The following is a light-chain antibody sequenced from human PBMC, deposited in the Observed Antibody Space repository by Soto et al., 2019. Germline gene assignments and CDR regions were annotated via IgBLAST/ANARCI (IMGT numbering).Light chain of an antibody. CDR1: QSVSSSY. J-gene: IGKJ2*01. CDR3: QQYGNSPRP. CDR2: GAS. Sequence: EIVLTQSPDTLSLSPGERATLSCTASQSVSSSYLAWYQQKPGQAPRLLIYGASSRATGNPERFSGSGSGTDCTLTISRLEPEDFAVYYCQQYGNSPRPFGQGTRLQTK. V-gene: IGKV3-20*01.